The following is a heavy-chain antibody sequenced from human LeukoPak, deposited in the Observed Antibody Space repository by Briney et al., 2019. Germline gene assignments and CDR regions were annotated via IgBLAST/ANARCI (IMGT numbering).Heavy chain of an antibody. CDR2: INPGDSDT. CDR3: ARHPITRYYDSSGYSAAGPDY. CDR1: GYRFTTYW. V-gene: IGHV5-51*01. J-gene: IGHJ4*02. Sequence: GESLKISCRGSGYRFTTYWIGWVRQMPGKGLEWMGIINPGDSDTRYSPSFQGQVTISADKSISTAYLLWSSLKASDTAMYYCARHPITRYYDSSGYSAAGPDYWGQGTLVTVSS. D-gene: IGHD3-22*01.